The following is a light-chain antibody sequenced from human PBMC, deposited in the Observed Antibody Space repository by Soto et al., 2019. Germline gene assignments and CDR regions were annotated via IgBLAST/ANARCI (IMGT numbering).Light chain of an antibody. CDR2: DVS. J-gene: IGLJ1*01. CDR1: SSDVGGYNY. V-gene: IGLV2-14*01. CDR3: SSYTSSSTPCV. Sequence: QSVLTQPSSVSGSHVQSITISCTGTSSDVGGYNYVSWYQQHPGKAPKLMIYDVSNRPSGVSNRFSGSKSGNTASLTISGLQAEDEADYYCSSYTSSSTPCVFGTGTKVTVL.